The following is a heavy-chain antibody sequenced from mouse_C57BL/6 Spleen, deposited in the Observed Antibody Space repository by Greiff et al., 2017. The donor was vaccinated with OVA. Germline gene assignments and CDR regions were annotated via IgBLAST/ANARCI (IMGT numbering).Heavy chain of an antibody. CDR2: IYPGSGST. D-gene: IGHD1-1*01. V-gene: IGHV1-55*01. CDR3: ARYSRGYAMDY. CDR1: GYTFTSYW. Sequence: QVQLQQPGAELVKPGASVKMSCKASGYTFTSYWITWVKQRPGQGLEWIGDIYPGSGSTNYNEQFKSKATLTVDTSSSTAYMQLSSLTSEDSAVYYCARYSRGYAMDYWGQGTSVTVSS. J-gene: IGHJ4*01.